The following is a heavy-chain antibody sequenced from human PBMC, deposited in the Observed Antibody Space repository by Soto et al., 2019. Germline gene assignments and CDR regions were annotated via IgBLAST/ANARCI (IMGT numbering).Heavy chain of an antibody. D-gene: IGHD5-18*01. V-gene: IGHV5-51*01. Sequence: GESLKISCKGSGYSFTSYWIGWVRQMPGKGLEWMGIIYPGDSDTRYSPSFQGQVTISADKSISTAYLQWSSLKASDTAMYYCARYRKYVVDTAMVTLDHYGMDVWGQGTTVTVSS. CDR1: GYSFTSYW. J-gene: IGHJ6*02. CDR3: ARYRKYVVDTAMVTLDHYGMDV. CDR2: IYPGDSDT.